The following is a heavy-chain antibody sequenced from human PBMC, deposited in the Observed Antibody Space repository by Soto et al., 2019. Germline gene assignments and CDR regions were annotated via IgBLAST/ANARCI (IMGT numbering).Heavy chain of an antibody. Sequence: VGSLRLSCAASGFTFSSYAMSWVRQAPGKGLEWVSAISGSGGSTYYADSVKGRFTISRDNSKNTLYLQMNSPRAEDTAVYYCAKDLVGATYFDYWGQGTLVTVSS. D-gene: IGHD1-26*01. V-gene: IGHV3-23*01. J-gene: IGHJ4*02. CDR1: GFTFSSYA. CDR3: AKDLVGATYFDY. CDR2: ISGSGGST.